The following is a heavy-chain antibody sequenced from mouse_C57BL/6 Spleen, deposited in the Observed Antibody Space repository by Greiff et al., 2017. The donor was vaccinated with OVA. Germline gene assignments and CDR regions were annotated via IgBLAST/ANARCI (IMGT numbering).Heavy chain of an antibody. J-gene: IGHJ2*01. Sequence: QVHVKQPGTELVKPGASVKLSCKASGYTFTSYWMHWVKQRPGQGLEWIGNINPSNGGTNYNEQFKSKATLTVDKSSSTAYMQLSSLTSEDSAVYYCARTAQVHFDYWGQGTTLTVSS. CDR3: ARTAQVHFDY. D-gene: IGHD3-2*02. CDR2: INPSNGGT. V-gene: IGHV1-53*01. CDR1: GYTFTSYW.